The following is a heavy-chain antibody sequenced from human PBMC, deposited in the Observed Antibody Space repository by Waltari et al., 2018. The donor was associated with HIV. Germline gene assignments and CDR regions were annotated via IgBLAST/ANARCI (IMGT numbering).Heavy chain of an antibody. CDR2: INHSGST. V-gene: IGHV4-34*01. CDR3: ARGVMTWANWFDP. J-gene: IGHJ5*02. D-gene: IGHD1-26*01. CDR1: GGSFSGYY. Sequence: QVQLQQWGAGLLKPSETLSLTCAVYGGSFSGYYWSWIRQPPGKGLEWIGEINHSGSTNYNPSLKSRVTKSVDTSKNQFSLKLSSVTAADTAVYYCARGVMTWANWFDPWGQGTLVTVSS.